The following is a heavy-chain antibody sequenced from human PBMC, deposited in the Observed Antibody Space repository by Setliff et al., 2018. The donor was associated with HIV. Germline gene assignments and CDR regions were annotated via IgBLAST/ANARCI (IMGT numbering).Heavy chain of an antibody. CDR1: GYTFVNYG. CDR2: ISANNGKT. Sequence: ASVKVSCKASGYTFVNYGISWVRQAPGQGLEWMGWISANNGKTKYAQKFQGRVTMTTDTSTFTAYMDLRSLKSDDTAVYYCARDGYFDWLLFDYWGQGTLVTVSS. D-gene: IGHD3-9*01. J-gene: IGHJ4*02. V-gene: IGHV1-18*01. CDR3: ARDGYFDWLLFDY.